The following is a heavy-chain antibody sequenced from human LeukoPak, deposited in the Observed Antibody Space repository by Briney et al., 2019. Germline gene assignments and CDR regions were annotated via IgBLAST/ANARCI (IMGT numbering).Heavy chain of an antibody. Sequence: SETLSLTCAVYGGSFSGYYWSWIRQPPGKGLEWIGEINHSGSTNYNPSLKSRVTISVDTSKNQFSLKLSSVTAADTAVYYCARDGTGGGYYYYFDYWGQGTLVTVSS. CDR2: INHSGST. J-gene: IGHJ4*02. CDR3: ARDGTGGGYYYYFDY. CDR1: GGSFSGYY. V-gene: IGHV4-34*01. D-gene: IGHD3-22*01.